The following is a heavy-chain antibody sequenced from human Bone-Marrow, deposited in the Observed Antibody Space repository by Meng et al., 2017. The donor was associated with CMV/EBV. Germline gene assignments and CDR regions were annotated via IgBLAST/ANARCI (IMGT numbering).Heavy chain of an antibody. J-gene: IGHJ6*02. CDR1: GFTFSSYS. V-gene: IGHV3-30*03. CDR2: ISYDGSKK. D-gene: IGHD2-15*01. CDR3: ARGECSGVSCYSHYYYGMDV. Sequence: GGSLRLSCAASGFTFSSYSMNWVRQAPGKGLEWVGVISYDGSKKYYADSVKGRFTISRDDSKNTLYLQMNSLRGEDTAVYYCARGECSGVSCYSHYYYGMDVWGQGTTVTVSS.